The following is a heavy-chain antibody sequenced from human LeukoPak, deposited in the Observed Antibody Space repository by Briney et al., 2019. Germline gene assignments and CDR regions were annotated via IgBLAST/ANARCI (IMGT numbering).Heavy chain of an antibody. CDR3: AREDPQTTVPEGLDV. Sequence: SETLSLTCTASGCSITSYYWSWIRQPPGKGLEWIGYIYYSGTTNYNPSLKSRVTISVDTSKNQFSLKLSSVTAADTAVYYCAREDPQTTVPEGLDVWGQGTTVTVSS. V-gene: IGHV4-59*01. CDR1: GCSITSYY. D-gene: IGHD4-17*01. CDR2: IYYSGTT. J-gene: IGHJ6*02.